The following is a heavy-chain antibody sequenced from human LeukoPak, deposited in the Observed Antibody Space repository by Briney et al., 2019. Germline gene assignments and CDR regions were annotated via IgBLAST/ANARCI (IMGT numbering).Heavy chain of an antibody. V-gene: IGHV3-23*01. CDR2: INGGGDTT. CDR1: GFTFVSYA. J-gene: IGHJ4*02. D-gene: IGHD5-24*01. Sequence: GGSLRLSCATSGFTFVSYAMTWVRQAPGKGLEWVSAINGGGDTTYYADSVEGRFTVSRGRSTNTLFLQMSSLRAEDSGMYYCAKALDTYGYMRFDYWGQGTLVTVSS. CDR3: AKALDTYGYMRFDY.